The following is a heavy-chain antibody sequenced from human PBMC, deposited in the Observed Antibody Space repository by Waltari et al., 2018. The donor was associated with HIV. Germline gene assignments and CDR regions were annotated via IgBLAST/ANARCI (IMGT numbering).Heavy chain of an antibody. CDR1: GASISSGYYY. CDR2: IYTSGST. J-gene: IGHJ6*02. V-gene: IGHV4-61*02. D-gene: IGHD3-3*01. Sequence: QVQLQESGPGLVKPSQTLSLSCTVSGASISSGYYYWSWIRQPAGKGLEWIGRIYTSGSTNSNPSLKSRVTISVDTSKNQFSLKLSSVTAADTAVYYCARENNDWLTIVGMDVWGQGTTVTVSS. CDR3: ARENNDWLTIVGMDV.